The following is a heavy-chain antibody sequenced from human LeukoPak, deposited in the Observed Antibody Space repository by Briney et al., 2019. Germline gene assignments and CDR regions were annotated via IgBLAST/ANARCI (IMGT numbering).Heavy chain of an antibody. CDR2: IXSKXDAEXT. CDR3: TTWPAAHLNFDY. V-gene: IGHV3-15*01. J-gene: IGHJ4*02. D-gene: IGHD2-2*01. Sequence: GGSLRLACAXSXXTFXXXXXXXXXXXXXXXXXXXXRIXSKXDAEXTXYNAXVNGRXTISRDDYNNTLYLPMNSLKTEXTDVYYCTTWPAAHLNFDYWGQGTLVTVSS. CDR1: XXTFXXXX.